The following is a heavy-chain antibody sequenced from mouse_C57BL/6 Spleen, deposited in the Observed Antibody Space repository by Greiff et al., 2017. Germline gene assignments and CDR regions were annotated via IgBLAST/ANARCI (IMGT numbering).Heavy chain of an antibody. CDR1: GYTFTGYW. J-gene: IGHJ2*01. Sequence: VKLVESGAELMTPGASVKLSCKATGYTFTGYWIEWVKQRPGHGLEWIGEILPGSGSTNYNAKFKGKATFTADTSSNTAYMQLSSLTTEDSAIYYCARKTTFDDWGKGTTLTVSS. CDR3: ARKTTFDD. V-gene: IGHV1-9*01. D-gene: IGHD2-12*01. CDR2: ILPGSGST.